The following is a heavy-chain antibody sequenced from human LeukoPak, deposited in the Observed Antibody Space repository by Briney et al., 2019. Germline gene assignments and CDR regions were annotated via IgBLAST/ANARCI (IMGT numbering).Heavy chain of an antibody. D-gene: IGHD6-19*01. CDR1: GGSISSSSYY. CDR3: ARDDRIAVAGNYFDY. J-gene: IGHJ4*02. Sequence: PSETLSLTCTVSGGSISSSSYYWGWIRQPPGKGLEWIGSIYYSGSTYYNPSLKSRVTISVDTSKNQFSLKLSSVTAADTAVYYCARDDRIAVAGNYFDYWGQGTLVTVSS. CDR2: IYYSGST. V-gene: IGHV4-39*07.